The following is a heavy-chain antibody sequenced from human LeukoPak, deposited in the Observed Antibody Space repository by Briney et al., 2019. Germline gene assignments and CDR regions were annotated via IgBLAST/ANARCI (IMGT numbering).Heavy chain of an antibody. CDR3: TRNYGEVPAAIALYYYYGMDV. CDR2: ISGSGGST. CDR1: GFTFSNYA. J-gene: IGHJ6*02. D-gene: IGHD2-2*02. Sequence: PGGSLRLSCAASGFTFSNYAMSWVRQAPGKGLEWVSAISGSGGSTYYADSVKGRFTISRDNSKNTLYLQMNSLRAEDTAVYYCTRNYGEVPAAIALYYYYGMDVWGQGTTVTVSS. V-gene: IGHV3-23*01.